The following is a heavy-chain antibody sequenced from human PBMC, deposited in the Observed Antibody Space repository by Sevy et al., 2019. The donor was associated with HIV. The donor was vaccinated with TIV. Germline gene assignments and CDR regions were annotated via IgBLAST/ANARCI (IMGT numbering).Heavy chain of an antibody. CDR2: ISSSGSTI. J-gene: IGHJ6*02. D-gene: IGHD3-3*01. CDR3: AKRGGHYDLGMDV. Sequence: GESLKISCAASGFTFSSFEMTWVRQAPGKGLEWVSYISSSGSTIYYTNSVKGRFTISRDNVKNSLYLQMNSLRAEDTAVYYCAKRGGHYDLGMDVWGQGTTVTVSS. V-gene: IGHV3-48*03. CDR1: GFTFSSFE.